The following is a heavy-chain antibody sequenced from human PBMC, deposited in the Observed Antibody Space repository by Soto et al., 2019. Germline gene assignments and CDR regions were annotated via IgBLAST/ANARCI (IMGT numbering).Heavy chain of an antibody. CDR3: AGGEPRGIRAAGPFDY. J-gene: IGHJ4*02. CDR2: IIPIFGTA. Sequence: QVQLVQSGAEVKKPGSSVKVSCKASGGTFSSYAISWVRQAPGQGLEWMGGIIPIFGTANYAQKFQGRVTVTADEATSTACMEVSSLRPEDTALYSCAGGEPRGIRAAGPFDYWGQGTPVPGSS. V-gene: IGHV1-69*01. CDR1: GGTFSSYA. D-gene: IGHD6-13*01.